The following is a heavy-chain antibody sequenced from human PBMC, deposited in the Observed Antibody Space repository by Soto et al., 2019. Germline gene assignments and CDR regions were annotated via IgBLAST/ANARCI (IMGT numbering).Heavy chain of an antibody. J-gene: IGHJ3*02. CDR2: IKPDGSEK. CDR3: ARGDYYDSSGPLSDAFDI. D-gene: IGHD3-22*01. Sequence: PGRPLRLSCAASGFTFSDYGMHWVRQAPGKGLEWVANIKPDGSEKWYVDSVKGRFTISRDNAKNSLYLQMNSLRAEDTAVYYCARGDYYDSSGPLSDAFDIWGQGTMVTVSS. CDR1: GFTFSDYG. V-gene: IGHV3-7*04.